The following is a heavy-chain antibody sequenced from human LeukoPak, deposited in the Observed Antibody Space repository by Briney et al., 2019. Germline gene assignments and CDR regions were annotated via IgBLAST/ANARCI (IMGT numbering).Heavy chain of an antibody. J-gene: IGHJ4*02. Sequence: ASVKVSCKASGYTFTGYYMHWVRQAPGQGLEWMGWINPNSGGTNYAQKFQGRVTMTRDTSISTAYMELSRLRSDDTAVYYCVRLDCSGDSCYCVYWGQGTLVTVSS. D-gene: IGHD2-15*01. V-gene: IGHV1-2*02. CDR3: VRLDCSGDSCYCVY. CDR1: GYTFTGYY. CDR2: INPNSGGT.